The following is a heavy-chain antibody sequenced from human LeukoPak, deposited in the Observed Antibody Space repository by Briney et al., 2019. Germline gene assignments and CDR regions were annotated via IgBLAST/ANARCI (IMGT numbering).Heavy chain of an antibody. CDR2: ISSDGSST. J-gene: IGHJ6*02. V-gene: IGHV3-74*01. CDR3: VRDQSTAPEATYALDV. Sequence: GGSLRLSCAASGFTFSSYWIHWVRQAPGKGLVWVSRISSDGSSTRYADSVKGRFTISRDNAKNTLYLQMNSLRAEDTAVYYCVRDQSTAPEATYALDVWGQGTTVTVS. CDR1: GFTFSSYW. D-gene: IGHD1-26*01.